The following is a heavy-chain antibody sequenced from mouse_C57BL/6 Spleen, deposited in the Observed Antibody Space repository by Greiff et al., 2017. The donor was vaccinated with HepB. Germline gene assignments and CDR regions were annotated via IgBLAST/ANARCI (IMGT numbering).Heavy chain of an antibody. V-gene: IGHV14-4*01. CDR3: TTFITTVVANYYAMDY. CDR2: IDPENGDT. Sequence: EVQLQQSGAELVRPGASVKLSCTASGFNIKDDYMHWVKQRPEQGLEWIGWIDPENGDTEYASKFQGKATITADTSSNTAYLQLSSLTSEDTAVYYCTTFITTVVANYYAMDYWGQGTSVTVSS. J-gene: IGHJ4*01. D-gene: IGHD1-1*01. CDR1: GFNIKDDY.